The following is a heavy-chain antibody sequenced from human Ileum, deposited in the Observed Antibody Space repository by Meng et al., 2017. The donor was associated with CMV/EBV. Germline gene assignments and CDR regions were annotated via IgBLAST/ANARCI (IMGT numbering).Heavy chain of an antibody. CDR2: IYSGGST. CDR1: GFTVSSNY. CDR3: ARGAYDSSGYEAFDI. D-gene: IGHD3-22*01. Sequence: GESLKISCAASGFTVSSNYMSWVRQAPGKGLEWVSVIYSGGSTYYADSVKGRFTISRDNSKNTLYLQMNSLRAEDTAVYYCARGAYDSSGYEAFDIWGQGTMVT. V-gene: IGHV3-66*02. J-gene: IGHJ3*02.